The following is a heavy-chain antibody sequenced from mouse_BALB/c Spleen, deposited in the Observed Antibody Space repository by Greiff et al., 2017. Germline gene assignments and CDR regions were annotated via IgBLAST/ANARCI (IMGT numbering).Heavy chain of an antibody. Sequence: EVQLQQSGPELVKTGASVKISCKASGYSFTDYYMHWVKQSPEKSFEWIGEINPSTGGTSYNQKFKGKATLTVDKSSSTAYMQLKSLTSEDSAVYYCAIPLWLRRWFDYWGQGTTLTVSS. CDR1: GYSFTDYY. D-gene: IGHD2-2*01. J-gene: IGHJ2*01. CDR3: AIPLWLRRWFDY. V-gene: IGHV1-42*01. CDR2: INPSTGGT.